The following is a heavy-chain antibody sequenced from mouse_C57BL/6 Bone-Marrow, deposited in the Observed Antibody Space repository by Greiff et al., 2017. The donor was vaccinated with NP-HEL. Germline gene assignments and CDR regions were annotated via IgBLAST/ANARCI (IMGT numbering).Heavy chain of an antibody. CDR2: IHPNSGST. CDR1: GYTFTSYW. D-gene: IGHD4-1*01. CDR3: ARSFNWDYFDY. Sequence: QVQLQQPGAELVKPGASVKLSCKASGYTFTSYWMHWVKQRPGQGLEWIGMIHPNSGSTNYNEKFKSKATLTADKSSSTAYMQLSSLTSEDSAVYFCARSFNWDYFDYWGQGTTLTVSS. V-gene: IGHV1-64*01. J-gene: IGHJ2*01.